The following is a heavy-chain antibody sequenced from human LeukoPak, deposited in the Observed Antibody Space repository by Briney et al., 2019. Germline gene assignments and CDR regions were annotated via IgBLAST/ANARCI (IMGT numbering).Heavy chain of an antibody. V-gene: IGHV1-2*02. D-gene: IGHD3-10*01. J-gene: IGHJ4*02. Sequence: ASVKVSCKPSGYSFTGYYMHWVRQAPGQGLEWMGWINPNTGGTNFAQKFPDRVTMTRDTSISTAYMELSRLRSDDTAVYYCARDLEVRGVSYSFDYWGQGTLVTVSS. CDR3: ARDLEVRGVSYSFDY. CDR1: GYSFTGYY. CDR2: INPNTGGT.